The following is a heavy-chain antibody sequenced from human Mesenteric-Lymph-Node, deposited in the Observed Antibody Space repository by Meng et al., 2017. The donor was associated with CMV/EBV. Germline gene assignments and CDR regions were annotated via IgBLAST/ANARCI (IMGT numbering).Heavy chain of an antibody. CDR2: IFYTGTT. D-gene: IGHD6-6*01. Sequence: SETLSLTCTVSGASISTYYWSWIRQPPGKGLEWIAYIFYTGTTNYNPSLTSRVTISVDTSKNQFSLKLSSVTAADTAVYYCARDSGSSYFDYWGQGTLVTVSS. J-gene: IGHJ4*02. CDR3: ARDSGSSYFDY. CDR1: GASISTYY. V-gene: IGHV4-59*12.